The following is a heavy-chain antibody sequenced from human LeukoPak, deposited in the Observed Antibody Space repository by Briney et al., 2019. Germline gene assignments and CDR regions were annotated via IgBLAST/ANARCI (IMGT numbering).Heavy chain of an antibody. Sequence: SETMSLTCTVSGGSISSYYWSWIRQPPGKGLEWIGYICYSGSTNYNLPLKSRVTISVDTSKNQFSLKLSSVTAADTAVYYCARGYSYGSNDAFDIWGQGTMVTVSS. V-gene: IGHV4-59*08. CDR2: ICYSGST. J-gene: IGHJ3*02. CDR1: GGSISSYY. D-gene: IGHD5-18*01. CDR3: ARGYSYGSNDAFDI.